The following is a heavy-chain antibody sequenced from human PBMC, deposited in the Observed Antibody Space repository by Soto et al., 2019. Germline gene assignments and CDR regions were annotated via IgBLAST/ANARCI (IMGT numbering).Heavy chain of an antibody. CDR3: ARRRLLVWRGWFDP. J-gene: IGHJ5*02. V-gene: IGHV4-34*01. CDR2: INHSGST. D-gene: IGHD1-1*01. CDR1: GGSFSGYY. Sequence: SETLSLTCAVYGGSFSGYYWSWIRQPPGKGLEWIGQINHSGSTNYNPSLKSRVTISVDTSKNQFSLKLSSVTAADTAVYYCARRRLLVWRGWFDPWGQGTLVT.